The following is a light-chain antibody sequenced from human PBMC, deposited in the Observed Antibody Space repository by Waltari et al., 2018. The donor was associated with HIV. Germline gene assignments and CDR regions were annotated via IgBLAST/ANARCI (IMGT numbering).Light chain of an antibody. Sequence: DIQMTQSPSSLSASVGDRVTITCRASQGISNFLAWYQQKPGKVPRLLIYAASTLHSGVPSRFRGSGSGTDFTLTISSLQPEDVATYYCQKYKRALLTFGQGTRLEIK. CDR1: QGISNF. V-gene: IGKV1-27*01. J-gene: IGKJ5*01. CDR2: AAS. CDR3: QKYKRALLT.